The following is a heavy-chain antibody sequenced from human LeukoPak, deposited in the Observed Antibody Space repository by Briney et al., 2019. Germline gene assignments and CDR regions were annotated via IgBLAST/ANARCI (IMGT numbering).Heavy chain of an antibody. CDR1: GGSISDYY. J-gene: IGHJ5*02. CDR2: IYYSGST. V-gene: IGHV4-59*12. CDR3: ARGIYYGSGSYYPGNWFDP. Sequence: SETLSLTCTVSGGSISDYYWSWIRQPPGKGLEWIGYIYYSGSTNYNPSLKSRVTISVDTSKNQFSLKLSSVTAADTAVYYCARGIYYGSGSYYPGNWFDPWGQGTLVTVSS. D-gene: IGHD3-10*01.